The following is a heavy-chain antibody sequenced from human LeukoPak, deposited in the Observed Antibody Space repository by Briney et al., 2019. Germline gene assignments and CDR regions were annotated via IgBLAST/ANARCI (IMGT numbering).Heavy chain of an antibody. CDR2: AYFIGRT. D-gene: IGHD3-22*01. J-gene: IGHJ4*02. V-gene: IGHV4-39*02. CDR3: ARDLIGGSSGYYDY. Sequence: PSETLSLTCTVSGGSISSSNYYWGWIRQPPGKGLEWIGSAYFIGRTNYDPSFKSRVTISVDTSKNQFSLKLSSVTAADTAVYYCARDLIGGSSGYYDYWGQGILVTVSS. CDR1: GGSISSSNYY.